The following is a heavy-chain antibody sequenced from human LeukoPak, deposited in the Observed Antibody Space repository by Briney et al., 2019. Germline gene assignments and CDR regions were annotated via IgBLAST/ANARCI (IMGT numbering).Heavy chain of an antibody. D-gene: IGHD3-3*01. CDR2: ISYDGSNK. V-gene: IGHV3-30-3*01. CDR1: GFSFSSYA. CDR3: ARSRYYDFWSGYPIDY. J-gene: IGHJ4*02. Sequence: PGGSLRLSCAASGFSFSSYAMHWVRQAPGKGLEWVAVISYDGSNKYYADSVKGRFTISRDNSKNTLYLQMNSLRAEDTAVYYCARSRYYDFWSGYPIDYWGQGTLVTVSS.